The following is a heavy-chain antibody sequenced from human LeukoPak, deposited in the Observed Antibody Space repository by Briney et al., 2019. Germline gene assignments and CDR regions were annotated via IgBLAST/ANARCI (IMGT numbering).Heavy chain of an antibody. V-gene: IGHV4-38-2*02. CDR3: ARVMNYFDS. CDR2: IYHSGST. CDR1: GYSISSGYY. Sequence: SETLSLTCTVSGYSISSGYYWGWIRQPPGKGVEWIGSIYHSGSTYYNPSLKSRVTISVDTSKNQLSLKLGSVTAADTAVYYCARVMNYFDSWGQGTLVTVSS. J-gene: IGHJ4*02.